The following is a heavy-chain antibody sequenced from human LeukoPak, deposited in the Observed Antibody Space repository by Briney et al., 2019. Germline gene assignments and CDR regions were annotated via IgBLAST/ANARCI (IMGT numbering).Heavy chain of an antibody. CDR1: GGSISSYY. V-gene: IGHV4-59*01. CDR2: IYYSGST. J-gene: IGHJ3*02. CDR3: ARSSYYYAADAFDI. Sequence: PSQTLSLTCTVSGGSISSYYWSWIRQPPGKGLEWIGYIYYSGSTNYNPSLKSRVTISIDTSKNQFSLKLNSVTAADTAVYYCARSSYYYAADAFDIWGQGTMVTVSS. D-gene: IGHD3-10*01.